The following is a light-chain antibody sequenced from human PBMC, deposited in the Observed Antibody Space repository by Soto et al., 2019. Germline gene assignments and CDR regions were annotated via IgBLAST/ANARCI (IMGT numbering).Light chain of an antibody. J-gene: IGLJ2*01. CDR2: EGS. V-gene: IGLV2-23*03. CDR1: SSDIENYNL. Sequence: QSALTQPASVSGSPGQSITISCTGTSSDIENYNLVSWYQQYPGKAPTVMIYEGSKRPSGVSSRFSGSRSGNTASLTISGLQAEDEADYFCCSYAGSNTFVVFGGGTKLTVL. CDR3: CSYAGSNTFVV.